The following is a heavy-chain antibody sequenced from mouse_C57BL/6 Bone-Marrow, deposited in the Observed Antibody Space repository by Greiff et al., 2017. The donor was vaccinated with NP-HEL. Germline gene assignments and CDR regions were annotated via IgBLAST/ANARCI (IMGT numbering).Heavy chain of an antibody. J-gene: IGHJ4*01. D-gene: IGHD1-1*02. CDR2: ISSGGSYT. Sequence: EVQLQESGGDLVKPGGSLKLSCAASGFTFSSYGMSWVRQTPDKRLEWVATISSGGSYTYYPDSVKGRFTIPRDNAKNTLYLQMSSLKSEDTAMYYCARHYGPYYYAMDYWGQGTSVTVSS. CDR1: GFTFSSYG. V-gene: IGHV5-6*01. CDR3: ARHYGPYYYAMDY.